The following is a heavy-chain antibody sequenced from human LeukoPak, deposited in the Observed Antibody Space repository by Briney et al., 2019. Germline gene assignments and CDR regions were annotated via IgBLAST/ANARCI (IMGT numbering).Heavy chain of an antibody. CDR3: ARSIAVAGRYYFDY. Sequence: PGGSLRLSCAASGFSFSSYGMHWVRQAPGKGLEYVSVISSNGDSTYYANSVKGRFTISRDNSKNMVYLQMGSLRAEDMAVYYCARSIAVAGRYYFDYWGQGTLATVSS. J-gene: IGHJ4*02. V-gene: IGHV3-64*01. CDR1: GFSFSSYG. CDR2: ISSNGDST. D-gene: IGHD6-19*01.